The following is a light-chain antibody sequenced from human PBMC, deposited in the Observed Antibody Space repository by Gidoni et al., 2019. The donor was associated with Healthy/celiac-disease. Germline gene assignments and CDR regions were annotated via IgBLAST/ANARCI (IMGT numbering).Light chain of an antibody. CDR2: YDS. CDR3: QVWDSSSDHRV. Sequence: SYVLTPPPSVSVAPGKTARITCGGNNIGSKSVHGYQQKPGQAPVLVIYYDSDRPSGIPERFSGSNSGNTATLTISRVEAGDEADDYCQVWDSSSDHRVFGGGTKLTVL. V-gene: IGLV3-21*04. CDR1: NIGSKS. J-gene: IGLJ2*01.